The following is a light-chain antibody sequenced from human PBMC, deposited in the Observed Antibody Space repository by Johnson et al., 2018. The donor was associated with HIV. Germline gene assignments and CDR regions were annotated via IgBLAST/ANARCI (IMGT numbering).Light chain of an antibody. J-gene: IGLJ1*01. CDR3: GTWDSSLSVYV. V-gene: IGLV1-51*02. CDR1: SSNIGNKY. Sequence: QSVLTQPPSVSAAPGQKVTISCSGSSSNIGNKYVSWYQQLPGTAPKLLIYENNKRPSGIPDRFSGSKSGTSATLGITGIQPGDEVDYYCGTWDSSLSVYVFGTGTKVTVL. CDR2: ENN.